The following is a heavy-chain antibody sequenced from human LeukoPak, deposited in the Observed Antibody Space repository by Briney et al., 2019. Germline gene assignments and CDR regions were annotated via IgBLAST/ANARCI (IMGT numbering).Heavy chain of an antibody. CDR3: ARATSHRSYFDY. Sequence: SETLSLTCTVSGGSISGYYLTWIRQPPGKGLEWIGYSYYSGSTNYNPCLESRVTISVDTSANQFSLKLSSVTAADTAVYYCARATSHRSYFDYWGQGALVTVSS. CDR2: SYYSGST. J-gene: IGHJ4*02. CDR1: GGSISGYY. V-gene: IGHV4-59*01. D-gene: IGHD2-2*01.